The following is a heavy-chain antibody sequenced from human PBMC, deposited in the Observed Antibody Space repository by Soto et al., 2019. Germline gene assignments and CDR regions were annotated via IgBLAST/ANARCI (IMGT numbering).Heavy chain of an antibody. CDR3: AKAGCSGGTCYLYYFDY. J-gene: IGHJ4*02. Sequence: EMQLLESGGGLVQPGGSLKLSCAASGFTFSNYGMSWVRQAPGKGLEWVSTISGRGGNTYYADSVKGRFTISRDNSRNTLYLQMDSLRVEDSAVYSCAKAGCSGGTCYLYYFDYWGQGALVTVSS. CDR1: GFTFSNYG. D-gene: IGHD2-15*01. V-gene: IGHV3-23*01. CDR2: ISGRGGNT.